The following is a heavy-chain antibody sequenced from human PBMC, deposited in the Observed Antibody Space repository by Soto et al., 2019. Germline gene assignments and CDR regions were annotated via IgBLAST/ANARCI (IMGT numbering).Heavy chain of an antibody. CDR1: GDSVSSNSAA. CDR3: ARDVYTSGRHSY. Sequence: SQTLSLPCVISGDSVSSNSAAWHWIRQSPSRGLEWLGRTYYRSKWYNDYAVSVKSRITIKPDTSKNQFSLQLNSVTPEDTAVYFCARDVYTSGRHSYWGQGTLVTVS. V-gene: IGHV6-1*01. CDR2: TYYRSKWYN. D-gene: IGHD6-19*01. J-gene: IGHJ4*02.